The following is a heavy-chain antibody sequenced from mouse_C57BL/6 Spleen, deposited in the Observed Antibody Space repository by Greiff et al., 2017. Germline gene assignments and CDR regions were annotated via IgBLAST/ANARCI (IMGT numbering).Heavy chain of an antibody. V-gene: IGHV1-52*01. CDR1: GYTFTSYW. CDR2: IDPSDSET. Sequence: VQLQQPGAELVRPGSSVKLSCKASGYTFTSYWMHWVKQRPIQGLEWIGNIDPSDSETHYNQKFKDKDTLTVDKSSSTAYMQLSSLTSEDSAVYYCARYSNYEDAMDYWGQGTSVTVSS. CDR3: ARYSNYEDAMDY. D-gene: IGHD2-5*01. J-gene: IGHJ4*01.